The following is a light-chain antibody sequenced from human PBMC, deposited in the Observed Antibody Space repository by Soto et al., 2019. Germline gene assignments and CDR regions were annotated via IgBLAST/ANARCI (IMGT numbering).Light chain of an antibody. CDR1: SSDVGGYNY. V-gene: IGLV2-8*01. CDR3: RSYAV. J-gene: IGLJ1*01. Sequence: QSVLTQPPSASGSPGQSVTISCTGTSSDVGGYNYVSWYQQHPGKAPKLMIYEVSKRPSGVPDRFSGSKSGNTASLTVSGLQAEDEADYCCRSYAVFGTGTKVTVL. CDR2: EVS.